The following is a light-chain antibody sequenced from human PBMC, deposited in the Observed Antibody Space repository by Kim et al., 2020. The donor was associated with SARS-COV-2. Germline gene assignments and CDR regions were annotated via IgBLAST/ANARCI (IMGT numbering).Light chain of an antibody. CDR3: QQRSNWPGT. V-gene: IGKV3-11*01. CDR1: QSVSSY. J-gene: IGKJ1*01. CDR2: DAS. Sequence: LSAGERATLSCRASQSVSSYLAWYQQKPGQAPRLLIYDASNRATGIPARFSGSGSGTDFTLTISSLEPEDFAVYYCQQRSNWPGTFGQGTKVDIK.